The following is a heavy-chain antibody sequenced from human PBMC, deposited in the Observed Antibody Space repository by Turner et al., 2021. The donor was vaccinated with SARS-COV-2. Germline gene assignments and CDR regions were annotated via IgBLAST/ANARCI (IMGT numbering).Heavy chain of an antibody. Sequence: QLQLQESGPGLVKPSETLSLTCTVSGGSISSRSYFWGWIRQPPGKGLEWIGSIYYSGSTYHNPSPKSRVTISVDTSKNQFSLKLSSVTAADTAVYYCARNSPKWYYYDSSGYYDYWGQGTLVTVSS. CDR1: GGSISSRSYF. J-gene: IGHJ4*02. CDR3: ARNSPKWYYYDSSGYYDY. V-gene: IGHV4-39*01. D-gene: IGHD3-22*01. CDR2: IYYSGST.